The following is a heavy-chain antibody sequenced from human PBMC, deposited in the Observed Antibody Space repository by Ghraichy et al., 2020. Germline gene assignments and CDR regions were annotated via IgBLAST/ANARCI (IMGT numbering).Heavy chain of an antibody. CDR3: ARSPFLGGRGSHFYYGMDV. J-gene: IGHJ6*02. V-gene: IGHV1-69*13. D-gene: IGHD1-26*01. Sequence: SVKVSCKASGGTFSSYAISWVRQAPGQGLEWVGGIIPVFGAADYAQKFQGRVTITADDFTSTAYMELSNLRSEDTAVYHCARSPFLGGRGSHFYYGMDVWGQGTTVTVSS. CDR2: IIPVFGAA. CDR1: GGTFSSYA.